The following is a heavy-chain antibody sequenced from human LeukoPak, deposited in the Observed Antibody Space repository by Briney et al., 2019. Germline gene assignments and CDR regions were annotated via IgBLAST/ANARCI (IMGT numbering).Heavy chain of an antibody. CDR3: AREWTAMVMDY. V-gene: IGHV3-48*03. J-gene: IGHJ4*02. CDR1: GFTFSNYE. Sequence: GGSLRLSCTASGFTFSNYEMNWVRQAPGKGLEWVSYISSTGNTIYYADSVKGRFTISRDNSKNSLYLQMNSLRAEDAVVYYCAREWTAMVMDYWGQGTLVTVSS. CDR2: ISSTGNTI. D-gene: IGHD5-18*01.